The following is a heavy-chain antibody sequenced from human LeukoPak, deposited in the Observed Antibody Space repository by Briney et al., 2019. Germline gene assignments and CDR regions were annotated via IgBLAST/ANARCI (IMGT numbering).Heavy chain of an antibody. D-gene: IGHD3-22*01. V-gene: IGHV1-46*03. J-gene: IGHJ5*02. CDR2: INPSGGST. CDR3: ARGPITMIVVNWFDP. CDR1: GYTFTSYY. Sequence: ASVKVSCKAPGYTFTSYYMHWVRQAPGQGLEWMGIINPSGGSTSYAQKFQGRVTMTRDTSTSTVYMELSSLRSEDTAVYYCARGPITMIVVNWFDPWGQGTLVTVSS.